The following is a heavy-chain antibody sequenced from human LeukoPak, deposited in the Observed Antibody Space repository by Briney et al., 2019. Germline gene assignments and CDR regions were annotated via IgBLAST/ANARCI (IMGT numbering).Heavy chain of an antibody. D-gene: IGHD6-19*01. Sequence: GGSLRLSCAASGFTFSNAWMSWVRQAPGKGLEWVGRIKSKTDGGTTDYAAPVKGRFTISRDNSKNTLYLQMNSLRAEDTAVYYCAAGTPLGTPGYYVMDVWGQGTTVTVSS. CDR3: AAGTPLGTPGYYVMDV. V-gene: IGHV3-15*01. J-gene: IGHJ6*02. CDR1: GFTFSNAW. CDR2: IKSKTDGGTT.